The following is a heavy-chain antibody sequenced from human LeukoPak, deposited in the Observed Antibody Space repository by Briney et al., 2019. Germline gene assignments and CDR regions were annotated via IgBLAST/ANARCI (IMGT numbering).Heavy chain of an antibody. D-gene: IGHD3-3*01. CDR1: GGSFSGYY. V-gene: IGHV4-34*01. Sequence: SETPSLTCAVYGGSFSGYYWSWLRQPPGKGLEWIGEINHSGSTNYNPSLKSRVTISVDTSKNQFSLKLSSVTAADTAVYYCARGPPRQFWSGYYRLDYWGQGTLVTVSS. J-gene: IGHJ4*02. CDR3: ARGPPRQFWSGYYRLDY. CDR2: INHSGST.